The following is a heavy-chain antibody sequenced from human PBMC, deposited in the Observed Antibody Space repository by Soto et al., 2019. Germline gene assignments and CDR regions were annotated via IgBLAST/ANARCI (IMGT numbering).Heavy chain of an antibody. V-gene: IGHV3-23*01. Sequence: PGGSLRLSCAATGFTLRTNGLSWVRQAPGKGLECVSSIYHTGATHYADSVMGRFTISRDSSKNTLYLQMNSLRAEDTAIYYCAGHGGYSYLGQGTLVTVSS. J-gene: IGHJ4*01. D-gene: IGHD6-19*01. CDR3: AGHGGYSY. CDR2: IYHTGAT. CDR1: GFTLRTNG.